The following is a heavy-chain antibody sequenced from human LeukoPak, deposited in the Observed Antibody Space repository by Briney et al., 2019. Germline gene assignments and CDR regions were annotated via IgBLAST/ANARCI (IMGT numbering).Heavy chain of an antibody. Sequence: GGSLRLSCAASGSTFTSYAMTWVRQAPGKGLEWVSALSGSGGSTYYADSVKGRFTISRDNSKNTLYLQMNSLRADDTAVYYCAKRSGSYGPFDYWDQGILVTVSS. CDR3: AKRSGSYGPFDY. D-gene: IGHD3-10*01. V-gene: IGHV3-23*01. J-gene: IGHJ4*02. CDR2: LSGSGGST. CDR1: GSTFTSYA.